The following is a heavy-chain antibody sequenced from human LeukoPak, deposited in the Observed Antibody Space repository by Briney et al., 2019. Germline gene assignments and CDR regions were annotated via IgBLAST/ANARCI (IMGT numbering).Heavy chain of an antibody. CDR1: GGSISSGSYY. V-gene: IGHV4-61*02. D-gene: IGHD3-10*01. CDR2: IYTSGST. J-gene: IGHJ4*02. Sequence: PSQTLSLTCTVSGGSISSGSYYWLWLRQPAGKGLEWIGRIYTSGSTNYNPSLKSRVTISVDTSKNQFSLKLSSVTAADTAVYYCARVGYYGVVRIFDYWGQGTLVTVSS. CDR3: ARVGYYGVVRIFDY.